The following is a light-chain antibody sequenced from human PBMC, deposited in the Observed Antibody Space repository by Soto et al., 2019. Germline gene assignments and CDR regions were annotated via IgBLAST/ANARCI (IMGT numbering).Light chain of an antibody. CDR3: HQRYNWPHT. CDR1: HSVSKY. Sequence: ETVLTQSPATLSLSPGERATLSCRASHSVSKYLGWYQEKPGQPPRLVIPEASNRATGVPARFSGRGSGKDFTLPHSSLEPEDFAVYFCHQRYNWPHTFGQGTKLEI. CDR2: EAS. J-gene: IGKJ2*01. V-gene: IGKV3-11*01.